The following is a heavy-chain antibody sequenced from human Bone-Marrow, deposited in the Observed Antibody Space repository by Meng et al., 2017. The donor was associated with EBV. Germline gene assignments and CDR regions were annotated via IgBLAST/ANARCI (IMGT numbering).Heavy chain of an antibody. J-gene: IGHJ4*02. CDR2: IIPIFGTA. V-gene: IGHV1-69*01. CDR3: ARAPYYYDSSGYYYEGIDY. Sequence: QVQLVQSGAEVKKPGSSVKVSCKASGGIFSSYAISWVRQAPGQGLEWMGGIIPIFGTANYAQKFQGRVTITADESTSTAYMELSSLRSEDTAVYYCARAPYYYDSSGYYYEGIDYWGQGTLVTVSS. CDR1: GGIFSSYA. D-gene: IGHD3-22*01.